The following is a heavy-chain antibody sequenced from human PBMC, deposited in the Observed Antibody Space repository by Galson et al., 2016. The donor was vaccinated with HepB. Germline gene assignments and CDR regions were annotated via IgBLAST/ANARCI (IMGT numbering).Heavy chain of an antibody. J-gene: IGHJ3*01. CDR1: GFSFGSYS. V-gene: IGHV3-64*04. CDR2: INHDGGGS. CDR3: ARGKGADYKDAFEL. Sequence: SLRLSCAASGFSFGSYSMHWVRHTPGKGPEYVSAINHDGGGSYYADSVKGRFTVSRDNSKKTLYLQMDSLRNDDTAVYNCARGKGADYKDAFELWGQGTRVTVSS. D-gene: IGHD4-11*01.